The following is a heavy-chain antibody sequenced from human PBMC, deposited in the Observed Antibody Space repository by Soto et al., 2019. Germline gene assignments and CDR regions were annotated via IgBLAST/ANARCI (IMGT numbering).Heavy chain of an antibody. D-gene: IGHD3-22*01. CDR3: ARDGAYYDSSGYFDY. V-gene: IGHV3-30-3*01. CDR1: GFTFSSYA. CDR2: ISYDGSNK. J-gene: IGHJ4*02. Sequence: QVQLVESGGGVAQPGRSLRLSCAASGFTFSSYAMHWVRQAPGKGLEWVAVISYDGSNKYYADSVKGRFTISRDNSKNTLYLQMNSLRAEDTAVYYCARDGAYYDSSGYFDYWGQGTLVTVSS.